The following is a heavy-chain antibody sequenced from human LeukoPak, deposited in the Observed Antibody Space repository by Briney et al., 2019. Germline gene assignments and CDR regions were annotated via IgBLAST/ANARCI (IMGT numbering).Heavy chain of an antibody. CDR2: ISSSGSTK. Sequence: GGSLRLFCAASGFTFSSYEMIWVRQAPGKGLEWVSYISSSGSTKYYADSVKGRFTISRANAQNSLFLQMNSLRAEDTAVYYCATDYYYGSGRDYWGQGTLVTVSS. CDR1: GFTFSSYE. D-gene: IGHD3-10*01. V-gene: IGHV3-48*03. J-gene: IGHJ4*02. CDR3: ATDYYYGSGRDY.